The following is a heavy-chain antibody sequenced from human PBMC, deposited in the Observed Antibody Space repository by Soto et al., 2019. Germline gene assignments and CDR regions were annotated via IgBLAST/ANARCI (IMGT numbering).Heavy chain of an antibody. J-gene: IGHJ3*02. CDR2: ISYDGSNK. CDR1: GFTFSSYA. V-gene: IGHV3-30-3*01. Sequence: QVQLVESGGGVVQPGRSLRLSCAASGFTFSSYAMHWVRQAPGKGLEWVAVISYDGSNKYYADSVKGRFTISRDNSKNTLYLQMNSLRAEDTAVYYCAIAHQGVTGTALDAFDIWGQGTMVTVSS. D-gene: IGHD1-20*01. CDR3: AIAHQGVTGTALDAFDI.